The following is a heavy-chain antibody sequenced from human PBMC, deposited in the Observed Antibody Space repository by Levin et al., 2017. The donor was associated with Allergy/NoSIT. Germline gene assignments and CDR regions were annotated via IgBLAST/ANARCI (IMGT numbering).Heavy chain of an antibody. Sequence: GGSLRLSCAASGFTFSDYYMSWIRQAPGKGLEWVSYISSSGSTIYYADSVKGRFTISRDNAKNSLYLQMNSLRAEDTAVYYCARPSLEYSSSPRDIYAFDIWGQGTMVTVSS. CDR3: ARPSLEYSSSPRDIYAFDI. D-gene: IGHD6-6*01. V-gene: IGHV3-11*01. CDR2: ISSSGSTI. CDR1: GFTFSDYY. J-gene: IGHJ3*02.